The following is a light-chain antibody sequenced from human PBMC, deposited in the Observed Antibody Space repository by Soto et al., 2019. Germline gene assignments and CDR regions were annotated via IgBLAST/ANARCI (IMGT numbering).Light chain of an antibody. CDR1: QYINTR. CDR2: QTS. V-gene: IGKV3-11*01. Sequence: EIVLTQSPATLSSFPGDRVTLSCRASQYINTRLAWYQHRPGQAPRLLIYQTSIRAAGIPARFSASGSGTDFTLTISGLQSEDFAVYYCQQRSNWPPRLTFGGGTKVDIK. J-gene: IGKJ4*01. CDR3: QQRSNWPPRLT.